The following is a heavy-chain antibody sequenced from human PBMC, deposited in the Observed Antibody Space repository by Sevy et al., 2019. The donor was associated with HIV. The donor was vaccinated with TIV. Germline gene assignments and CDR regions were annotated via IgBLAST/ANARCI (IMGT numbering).Heavy chain of an antibody. D-gene: IGHD5-12*01. CDR1: GGSISAYH. V-gene: IGHV4-59*01. CDR2: IHYTGTT. CDR3: ARAPPVRSGDDSLNWFDP. J-gene: IGHJ5*02. Sequence: SETLSLTCTVSGGSISAYHWSWIRQPPGKGLEYIGYIHYTGTTNYNPSLKSRVTISVDTSKNQFHLKPSSVTAADTALYYCARAPPVRSGDDSLNWFDPWVQGTLVTVSS.